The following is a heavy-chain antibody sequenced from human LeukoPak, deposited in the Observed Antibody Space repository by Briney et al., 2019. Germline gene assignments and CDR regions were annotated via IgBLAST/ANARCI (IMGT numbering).Heavy chain of an antibody. CDR3: ARERGTVVTDY. J-gene: IGHJ4*02. CDR2: ISSSSSTI. D-gene: IGHD4-23*01. CDR1: GFTFSSYS. V-gene: IGHV3-48*01. Sequence: PGGSLRLSCAASGFTFSSYSMNWVRQAPGKGLEWVSYISSSSSTIYYADSVKGRFTISRDNAKNSLYLQMNSLRAEDTAVYYCARERGTVVTDYWGQGTLVTVSS.